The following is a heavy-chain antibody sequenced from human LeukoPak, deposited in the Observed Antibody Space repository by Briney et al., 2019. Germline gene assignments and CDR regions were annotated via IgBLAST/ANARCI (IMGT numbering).Heavy chain of an antibody. CDR1: GGSISSYY. J-gene: IGHJ4*02. Sequence: SETLSLPCTVSGGSISSYYWSWIRQPPGKGLEWIGYIYYSGSTNYNPSLKSRVTISVDTSKNQFSLKLSSVTAADTAVYYCARATGWAPFDYWGQGTLVTVSS. V-gene: IGHV4-59*01. D-gene: IGHD2-15*01. CDR2: IYYSGST. CDR3: ARATGWAPFDY.